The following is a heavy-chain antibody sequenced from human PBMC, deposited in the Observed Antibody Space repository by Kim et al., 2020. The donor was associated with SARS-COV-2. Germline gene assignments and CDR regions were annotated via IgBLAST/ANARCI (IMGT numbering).Heavy chain of an antibody. V-gene: IGHV3-15*01. Sequence: YAAPVKGRFTISRDDSKNTLYLQMNSLKTEDTAVYYCTTDLRFGEYPFDYWGQGTLVTVSS. CDR3: TTDLRFGEYPFDY. D-gene: IGHD3-10*01. J-gene: IGHJ4*02.